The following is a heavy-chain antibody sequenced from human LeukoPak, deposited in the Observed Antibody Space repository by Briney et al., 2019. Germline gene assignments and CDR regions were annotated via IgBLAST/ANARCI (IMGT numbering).Heavy chain of an antibody. J-gene: IGHJ4*02. CDR2: ISGSGGST. CDR3: AKGSWELLLFHLAY. V-gene: IGHV3-23*01. CDR1: GFTFSSYA. D-gene: IGHD1-26*01. Sequence: GGSLRLSCAASGFTFSSYAMSWVRQAPGKGLEWVSAISGSGGSTYYADSVKGRFTISRDNSKNTLYLQMNSLRAEDTAVYYCAKGSWELLLFHLAYWGQGTLVTVSS.